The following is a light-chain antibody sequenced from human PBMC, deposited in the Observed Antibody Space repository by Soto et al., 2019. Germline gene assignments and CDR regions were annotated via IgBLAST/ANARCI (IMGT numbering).Light chain of an antibody. CDR1: QSISSNY. J-gene: IGKJ4*01. V-gene: IGKV3-20*01. CDR3: QQRRNSILS. CDR2: GAY. Sequence: EIVLTQSPGTLSLSRGERATLSCRASQSISSNYVAWYQQKPGQAPRLLIYGAYTRATGIPDRFSGSGSGTDYTLTISRLEPEDFAVYYCQQRRNSILSFGGGTKVEIK.